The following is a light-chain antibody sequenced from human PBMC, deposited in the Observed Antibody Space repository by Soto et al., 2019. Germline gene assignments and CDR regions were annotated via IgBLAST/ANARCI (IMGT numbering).Light chain of an antibody. Sequence: KMTQSPSSVSAYVGDRVTITCRASQDIRTWLAWYQQKPGKAPKILIYGASTLQSGVPSRFSGSGSGTYFTLTISSLQPEDSATYYCQHATTFPITFGQGTRLEIK. CDR1: QDIRTW. CDR2: GAS. CDR3: QHATTFPIT. J-gene: IGKJ5*01. V-gene: IGKV1-12*01.